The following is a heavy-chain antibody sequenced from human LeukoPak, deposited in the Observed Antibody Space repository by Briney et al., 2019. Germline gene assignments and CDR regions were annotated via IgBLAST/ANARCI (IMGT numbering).Heavy chain of an antibody. Sequence: GGSLRLSCAASGFTFSSYAMSWVRQAPGKGLEWVSSISGSGGSTYYADSVKGRFTISRDNSKNTLYLQMNSLRAEDTAVYYCAKVEVLSSGWHYWGQGTLVTVSS. CDR3: AKVEVLSSGWHY. CDR2: ISGSGGST. D-gene: IGHD6-19*01. V-gene: IGHV3-23*01. CDR1: GFTFSSYA. J-gene: IGHJ4*02.